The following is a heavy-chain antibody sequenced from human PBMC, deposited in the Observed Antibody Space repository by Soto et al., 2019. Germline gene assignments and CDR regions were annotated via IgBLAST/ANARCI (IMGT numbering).Heavy chain of an antibody. Sequence: GGSLRLSCAASGFTVSSNYMSWVRQAPGKGLEWVSSISSSSSYIYYADSVKGRFTISRDNAKNTLYLQMNSLRAEDTAVYYCARGRAMVEDYYFDYWGQGTLVTVSS. CDR2: ISSSSSYI. V-gene: IGHV3-21*01. CDR3: ARGRAMVEDYYFDY. J-gene: IGHJ4*02. CDR1: GFTVSSNY. D-gene: IGHD5-18*01.